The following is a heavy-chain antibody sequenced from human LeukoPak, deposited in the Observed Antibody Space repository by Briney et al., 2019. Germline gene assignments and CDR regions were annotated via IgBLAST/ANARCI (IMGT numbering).Heavy chain of an antibody. CDR2: INSDGSST. CDR3: ARDHGYFDWLPQYYFDY. D-gene: IGHD3-9*01. V-gene: IGHV3-74*01. J-gene: IGHJ4*02. CDR1: GFTFSSYW. Sequence: GGSLRLSCAASGFTFSSYWMHWVRQAPGKGLVWVSRINSDGSSTSYADSVKGRFTISRDNAKNTLYLQMNSLRAEDTAVYYCARDHGYFDWLPQYYFDYWGQGTLVTVSS.